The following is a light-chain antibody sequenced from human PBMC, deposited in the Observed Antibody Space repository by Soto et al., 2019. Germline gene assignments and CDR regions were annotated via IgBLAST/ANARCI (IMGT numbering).Light chain of an antibody. V-gene: IGLV2-8*01. CDR1: SSDVGAYNY. CDR2: EVT. J-gene: IGLJ1*01. CDR3: CSYADNNDYV. Sequence: QSVLTQPHSASGSLGQSVTISCTGTSSDVGAYNYVSWYQQHPGKAPKLMIYEVTRRPSGVPDRFSGSKSGNTASLNVSGLQAEDEADYYCCSYADNNDYVFGTGTKVTVL.